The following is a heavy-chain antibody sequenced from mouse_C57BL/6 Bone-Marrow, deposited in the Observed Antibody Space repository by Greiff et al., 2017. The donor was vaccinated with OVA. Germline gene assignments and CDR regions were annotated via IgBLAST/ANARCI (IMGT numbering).Heavy chain of an antibody. CDR1: GYTFTSYG. J-gene: IGHJ3*01. CDR3: ARRDYDSLAY. D-gene: IGHD2-4*01. Sequence: VKLVESGAELARPGASVKLSCKASGYTFTSYGISWVKQRTGQGLEWIGEIYPRSGNTYYNEKFKGKATLTADKSSSTAYMELRSLTSEDSAVYFCARRDYDSLAYWGQGTLVTVSA. V-gene: IGHV1-81*01. CDR2: IYPRSGNT.